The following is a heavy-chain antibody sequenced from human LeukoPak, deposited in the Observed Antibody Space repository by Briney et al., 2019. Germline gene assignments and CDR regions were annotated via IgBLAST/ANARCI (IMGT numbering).Heavy chain of an antibody. D-gene: IGHD1-26*01. CDR2: INRNGGST. J-gene: IGHJ3*02. CDR1: GFTFDDYG. V-gene: IGHV3-20*04. Sequence: GGSLRLSCAASGFTFDDYGMSWVRQAPGKGLEWVSGINRNGGSTGYADSVKGRFTISRDNAKNSLYLQMNSLRAEDTAVYYCARGIVGATQDAFDIWGQGTMVTVSS. CDR3: ARGIVGATQDAFDI.